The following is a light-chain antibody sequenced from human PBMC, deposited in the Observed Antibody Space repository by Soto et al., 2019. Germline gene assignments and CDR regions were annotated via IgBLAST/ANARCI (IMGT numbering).Light chain of an antibody. Sequence: QSASVSGSPGQSITISCTGTSSDVGGYNYVSWYQQHPGKAPKLMIYDVSNRPSGVSDRFSGSKSGNTASLTISGLQAEDEGDYYCSSYSSSSTLYVFGTGTKLTVL. CDR3: SSYSSSSTLYV. CDR2: DVS. CDR1: SSDVGGYNY. J-gene: IGLJ1*01. V-gene: IGLV2-14*01.